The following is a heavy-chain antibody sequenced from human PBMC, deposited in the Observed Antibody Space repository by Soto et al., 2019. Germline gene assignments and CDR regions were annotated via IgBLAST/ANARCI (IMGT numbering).Heavy chain of an antibody. CDR3: AKLIGSYYDSSGYLAVFDY. D-gene: IGHD3-22*01. J-gene: IGHJ4*02. V-gene: IGHV3-30*18. Sequence: GGSLRLSCAASGFTFNSYGMHWVRQAPGKGLEWVAVISYDVSNKYYADSVKGRFTISRDNSKNTLYLQMNSLRAEDTAVYYCAKLIGSYYDSSGYLAVFDYWGQGTLVTVSS. CDR1: GFTFNSYG. CDR2: ISYDVSNK.